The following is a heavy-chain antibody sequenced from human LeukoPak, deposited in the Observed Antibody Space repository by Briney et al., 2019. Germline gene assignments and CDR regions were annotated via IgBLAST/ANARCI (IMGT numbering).Heavy chain of an antibody. CDR2: IKSKTDGGTT. D-gene: IGHD6-13*01. Sequence: GGSLRLSCAASGFTFSNAWMSWVRQAPGKGLEWAGRIKSKTDGGTTDYAAPVKGRFTISRDDSKNTLYLQMNSLKTEDTAVYYCYSSSWDYYFDYWGQGTLVTVSS. CDR1: GFTFSNAW. CDR3: YSSSWDYYFDY. J-gene: IGHJ4*02. V-gene: IGHV3-15*01.